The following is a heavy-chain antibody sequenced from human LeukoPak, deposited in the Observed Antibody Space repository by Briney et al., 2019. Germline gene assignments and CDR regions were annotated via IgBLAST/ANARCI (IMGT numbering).Heavy chain of an antibody. V-gene: IGHV3-7*01. CDR3: ARGRLLYYYDSSGYSHPRYYYYYYMDV. CDR2: IKQDGSEK. D-gene: IGHD3-22*01. Sequence: GGSLRLSCAASGFTFSSYWMSWVRQAPGKGLEWVANIKQDGSEKYYVDSVKGRFTISRDNAKNSLYLQMNSLRAEDTAVYYCARGRLLYYYDSSGYSHPRYYYYYYMDVWGKGTTVTISS. CDR1: GFTFSSYW. J-gene: IGHJ6*03.